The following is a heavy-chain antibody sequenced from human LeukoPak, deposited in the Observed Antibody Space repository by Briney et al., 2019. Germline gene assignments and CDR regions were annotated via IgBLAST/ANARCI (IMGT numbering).Heavy chain of an antibody. V-gene: IGHV3-53*01. D-gene: IGHD5-24*01. CDR2: IYNDGST. CDR3: ARGGHGYNFRFSAFDI. CDR1: GIIVSSNY. Sequence: PGGSLRLSCAASGIIVSSNYMTWVRQAPGKGLEWVSVIYNDGSTYYADSVKGRITISRDNSKNTLYLQMNSLRAEDTAVYYCARGGHGYNFRFSAFDIWGQGTMVTVSS. J-gene: IGHJ3*02.